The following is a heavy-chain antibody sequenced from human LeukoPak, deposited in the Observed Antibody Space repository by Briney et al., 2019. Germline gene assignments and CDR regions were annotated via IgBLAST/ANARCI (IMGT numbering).Heavy chain of an antibody. CDR3: AKDRGPRGVFDY. CDR2: IRYDGSNK. J-gene: IGHJ4*02. CDR1: GFTFSSYG. Sequence: SGGSLRLSCAASGFTFSSYGMHWVRQAPGKGLEWVAFIRYDGSNKYYADSVKGRFTISRDNSKNTLYLQMNSLRAEDTAVYYCAKDRGPRGVFDYWGQGTLVTVSS. D-gene: IGHD3-10*01. V-gene: IGHV3-30*02.